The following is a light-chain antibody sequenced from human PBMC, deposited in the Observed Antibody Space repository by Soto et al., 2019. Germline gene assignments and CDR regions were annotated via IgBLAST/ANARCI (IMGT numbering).Light chain of an antibody. J-gene: IGKJ3*01. CDR1: QDISNY. V-gene: IGKV1-33*01. Sequence: DIQMTQSPSSLSASVGDRVTITCQASQDISNYLNWYQQKPGNAPKLLIYDASNLETGVPSRFSGSGSGTDFTFTISSLQPEDIVTYYCQQHDNLLFTFGPGTKVDIK. CDR2: DAS. CDR3: QQHDNLLFT.